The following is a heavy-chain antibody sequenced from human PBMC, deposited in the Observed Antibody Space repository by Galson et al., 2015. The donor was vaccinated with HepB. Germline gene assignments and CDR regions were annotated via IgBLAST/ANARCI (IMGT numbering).Heavy chain of an antibody. V-gene: IGHV4-31*03. D-gene: IGHD4-23*01. Sequence: TLSLTCTVSGGSISSGGYYWSWIRQHPGKGLEWIGYIYYSGSTYYNPSLKSRVTISVDTSKNQFSLKLSSVTAADTAVYYCARRTTVVTLDWGQGTLVTVSS. CDR1: GGSISSGGYY. CDR3: ARRTTVVTLD. CDR2: IYYSGST. J-gene: IGHJ4*02.